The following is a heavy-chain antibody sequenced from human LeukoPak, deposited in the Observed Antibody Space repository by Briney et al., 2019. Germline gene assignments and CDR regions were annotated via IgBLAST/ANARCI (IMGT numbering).Heavy chain of an antibody. CDR3: ARGRYYMDV. Sequence: GGSLRLSCAASGLTFSSYSMNWVRQAPGKGLEWVSYISSSSSTIYYADSVKGRFTISRDNAKNSLYMQMNSLRAEDTAVYYCARGRYYMDVWGKGTTVTVSS. CDR1: GLTFSSYS. CDR2: ISSSSSTI. J-gene: IGHJ6*03. V-gene: IGHV3-48*01.